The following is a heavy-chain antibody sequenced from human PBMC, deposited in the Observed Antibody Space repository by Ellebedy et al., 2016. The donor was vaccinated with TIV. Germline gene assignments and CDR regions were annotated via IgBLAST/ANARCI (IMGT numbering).Heavy chain of an antibody. CDR3: ARGLDYYDSSGHLRWSDAFDI. Sequence: ASVKVSCKASGYTFTSYAMHWVRQAPGQRLEWMGWINAGNGNTKYSQKFQGRVTITRDTSASTAYMELRSLRSEDTAVYYCARGLDYYDSSGHLRWSDAFDIWGQGTMVTVSS. V-gene: IGHV1-3*01. CDR1: GYTFTSYA. J-gene: IGHJ3*02. D-gene: IGHD3-22*01. CDR2: INAGNGNT.